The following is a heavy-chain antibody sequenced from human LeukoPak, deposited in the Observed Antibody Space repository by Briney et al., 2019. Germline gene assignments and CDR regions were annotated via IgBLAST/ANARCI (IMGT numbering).Heavy chain of an antibody. D-gene: IGHD2-15*01. CDR2: IYPGGHA. V-gene: IGHV4-39*07. Sequence: PSETLSLTCAVSGASISTICCSWAWIRQPPGKGLEWIGTIYPGGHAFYNPSLTSRATLSLDTSMNQFSLRLTPVTAADAAIYYCARTLLGATVDYWGPGALVTVSS. J-gene: IGHJ4*02. CDR3: ARTLLGATVDY. CDR1: GASISTICCS.